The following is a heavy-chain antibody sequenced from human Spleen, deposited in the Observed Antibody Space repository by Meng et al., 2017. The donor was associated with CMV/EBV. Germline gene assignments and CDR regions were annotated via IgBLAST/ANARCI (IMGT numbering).Heavy chain of an antibody. V-gene: IGHV1-69*01. Sequence: SCKASGDTLSSDTISWVRQAPGQGLEWMGGINPIFGTATYAQKFQGRVTIISDESTSTAYMNLRSLKSEDTAVYYCASRSQLLGFDLWGQGTLVTVSS. CDR3: ASRSQLLGFDL. J-gene: IGHJ4*02. CDR2: INPIFGTA. CDR1: GDTLSSDT. D-gene: IGHD2-21*01.